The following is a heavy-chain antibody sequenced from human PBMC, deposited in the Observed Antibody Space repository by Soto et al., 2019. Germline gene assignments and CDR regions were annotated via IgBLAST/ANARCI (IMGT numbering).Heavy chain of an antibody. CDR3: ARHPGGRGYYYGMDV. CDR1: GYTFTGYY. V-gene: IGHV1-2*04. D-gene: IGHD2-15*01. J-gene: IGHJ6*02. CDR2: INPNSGGT. Sequence: ASVKVSCKASGYTFTGYYMHWVRQAPGQGLEWMGGINPNSGGTNYAQKFLGWVTMTTDESMSTAYMELSSLRSEDTAVYYCARHPGGRGYYYGMDVWGQGTTVTVSS.